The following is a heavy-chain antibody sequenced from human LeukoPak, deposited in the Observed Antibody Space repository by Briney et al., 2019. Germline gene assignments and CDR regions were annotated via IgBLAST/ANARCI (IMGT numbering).Heavy chain of an antibody. Sequence: GGSLRLSCAASGFTVSSNCMSWVRQAPGKGLEWVAVIYRGGAIFYADSVKGRFTISRDSSKNTLDLQMNSLRAEDTAVYYCARDYVGDVWGKGTTVTVSS. CDR3: ARDYVGDV. CDR1: GFTVSSNC. J-gene: IGHJ6*04. V-gene: IGHV3-66*02. CDR2: IYRGGAI. D-gene: IGHD3-16*01.